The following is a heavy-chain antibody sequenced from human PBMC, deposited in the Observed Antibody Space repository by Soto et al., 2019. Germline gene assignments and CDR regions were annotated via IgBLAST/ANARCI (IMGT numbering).Heavy chain of an antibody. CDR1: GYSFTSYW. CDR2: IYPGDSDT. D-gene: IGHD2-15*01. V-gene: IGHV5-51*01. J-gene: IGHJ6*02. Sequence: GESLKISCKGSGYSFTSYWIGWVRQMPGKGLEWMGIIYPGDSDTRYSPSFQGQVTISADKSISTAYLQWSSLKASDTAMYYCARHPGSGGTFYYYYGMDVWGQGTTVTVSS. CDR3: ARHPGSGGTFYYYYGMDV.